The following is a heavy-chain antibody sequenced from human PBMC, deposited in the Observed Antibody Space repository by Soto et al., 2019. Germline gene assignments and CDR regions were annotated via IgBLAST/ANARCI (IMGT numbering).Heavy chain of an antibody. CDR3: ARDIAAAGKGIDY. V-gene: IGHV1-18*01. CDR1: GYTFTSYG. D-gene: IGHD6-13*01. Sequence: QVQLVQSGAEVKKPGASVKGSCKASGYTFTSYGISWGRQAPGQGVEWMGWISAYNGNTNYAQKLQGRVTMTTDTSTSKVYMELRSLRADDTAVYYFARDIAAAGKGIDYWGQGTLVAVSS. J-gene: IGHJ4*02. CDR2: ISAYNGNT.